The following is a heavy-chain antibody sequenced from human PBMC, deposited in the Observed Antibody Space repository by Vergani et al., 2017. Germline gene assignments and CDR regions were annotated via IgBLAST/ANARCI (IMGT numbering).Heavy chain of an antibody. V-gene: IGHV3-30*18. CDR2: ISYDGSNK. J-gene: IGHJ6*03. Sequence: QVQLVESGGGVVQPGRSLRLSCAASGFTFSSYGMHWVRQAPGKGLEWVAVISYDGSNKYYADSVKGRFTISRDNSKNTLYLQMNSLRAEDTAVYYCAKDRKNWNSGSYLSYYMDVWGKGTPVTVSS. CDR3: AKDRKNWNSGSYLSYYMDV. CDR1: GFTFSSYG. D-gene: IGHD1-26*01.